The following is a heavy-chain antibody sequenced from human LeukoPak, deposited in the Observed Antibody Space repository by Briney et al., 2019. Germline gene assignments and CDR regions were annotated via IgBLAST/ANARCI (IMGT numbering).Heavy chain of an antibody. CDR2: IYSGGST. CDR3: AREYRGEYYFAY. Sequence: GGSLRLSCSASGFTVSSNYMSWVRQAPGKGLEWVSVIYSGGSTYYADSVKGRFTISRDNSKNTLYLQMNSLRAEDTAVYYCAREYRGEYYFAYWGQGTLVTVSS. V-gene: IGHV3-66*01. J-gene: IGHJ4*02. CDR1: GFTVSSNY. D-gene: IGHD3-10*01.